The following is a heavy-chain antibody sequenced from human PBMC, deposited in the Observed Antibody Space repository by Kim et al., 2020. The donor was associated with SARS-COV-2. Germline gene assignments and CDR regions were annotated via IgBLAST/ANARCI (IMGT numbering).Heavy chain of an antibody. D-gene: IGHD3-22*01. CDR3: ARHARVTMIVVVTPGAFDI. Sequence: SETLSLTCTVSGGSISSYYWSWIRQPPGKGLEWIGYIYYSGSTNYNPSLKSRVTISVDTSKNQFSLKLSSVTAADTAVYYFARHARVTMIVVVTPGAFDIWGQGTMVTVSS. CDR1: GGSISSYY. CDR2: IYYSGST. V-gene: IGHV4-59*08. J-gene: IGHJ3*02.